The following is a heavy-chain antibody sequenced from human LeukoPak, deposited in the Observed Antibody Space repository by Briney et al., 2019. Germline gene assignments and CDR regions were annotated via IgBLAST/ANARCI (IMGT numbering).Heavy chain of an antibody. CDR1: GGSFSGNF. J-gene: IGHJ3*01. V-gene: IGHV4-34*01. D-gene: IGHD3-22*01. CDR3: ARVGNYIDKQGYSQDAFDL. CDR2: VSHTGRG. Sequence: PSETLSLTCGVSGGSFSGNFWTWIRQPPGKGLEWIGEVSHTGRGDYNPSLKSRVTMSLGTSKTQFSLDLISVTAADTAMYFCARVGNYIDKQGYSQDAFDLWGQGTAVTVSS.